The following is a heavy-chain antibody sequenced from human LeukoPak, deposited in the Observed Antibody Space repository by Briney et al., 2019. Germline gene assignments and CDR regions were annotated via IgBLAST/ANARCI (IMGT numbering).Heavy chain of an antibody. D-gene: IGHD1-1*01. CDR1: GVSISSGSYY. CDR3: ARERGTFNWFDP. J-gene: IGHJ5*02. V-gene: IGHV4-61*02. Sequence: SETPSLTCTVSGVSISSGSYYWSWIRQPAGKGLEWIGRIYTSGSTNYNPSLKSRVTISVDTSKNQFSLKLSSVTAADTAVYYCARERGTFNWFDPWGQGTLVTVSS. CDR2: IYTSGST.